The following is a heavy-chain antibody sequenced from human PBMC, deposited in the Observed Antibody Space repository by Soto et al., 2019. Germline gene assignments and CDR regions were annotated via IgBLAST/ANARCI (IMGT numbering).Heavy chain of an antibody. D-gene: IGHD3-3*01. CDR3: ARVISEDRSTISGEVIGTLDV. CDR2: IYHSGST. J-gene: IGHJ6*02. Sequence: QVQLQESGPGLVKPSQTLSLTCTVSGGSIRTTRYYWSWIRQHPGEGLEWIAYIYHSGSTYYNPSLKSRVAMSVDPSSNQFSLSLSSVTAADTAVYYCARVISEDRSTISGEVIGTLDVWGQGTTVTVSS. CDR1: GGSIRTTRYY. V-gene: IGHV4-31*03.